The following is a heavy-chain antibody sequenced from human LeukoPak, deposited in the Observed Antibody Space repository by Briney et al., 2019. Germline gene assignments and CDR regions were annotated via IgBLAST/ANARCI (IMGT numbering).Heavy chain of an antibody. D-gene: IGHD2-15*01. Sequence: PSETLSLTCTVSGGSISSYYWSWIRQPPGKGLEWIGYIYYSGSTNYNPSLKSRVTISVDTSKNQFSLKLSSVTAADTAVYYCARQPLYCSGGFFSAFDIFGHWAMVTVSS. V-gene: IGHV4-59*08. CDR3: ARQPLYCSGGFFSAFDI. J-gene: IGHJ3*02. CDR1: GGSISSYY. CDR2: IYYSGST.